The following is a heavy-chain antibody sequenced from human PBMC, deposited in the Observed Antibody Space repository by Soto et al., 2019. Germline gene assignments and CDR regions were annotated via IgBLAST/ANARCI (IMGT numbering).Heavy chain of an antibody. Sequence: ASVKVSCKASGYTFTSYGFSWVRQAPGQGLEWMGWISAYDGSTNYAQKFQGRVTMTTDTSTSTAYMELKSLRSDDTAVYYCARHNSQWPNWFDPWGQGTLVTVPS. D-gene: IGHD1-1*01. CDR3: ARHNSQWPNWFDP. CDR2: ISAYDGST. V-gene: IGHV1-18*01. CDR1: GYTFTSYG. J-gene: IGHJ5*02.